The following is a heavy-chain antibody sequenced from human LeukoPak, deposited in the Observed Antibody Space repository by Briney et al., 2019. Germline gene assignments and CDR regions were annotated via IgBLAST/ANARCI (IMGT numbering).Heavy chain of an antibody. D-gene: IGHD3-10*01. CDR1: GGSIINYY. J-gene: IGHJ6*03. V-gene: IGHV4-59*01. CDR2: IYYSGST. Sequence: SETLSLTCTVSGGSIINYYWTWIRQPPGKGLEWIGHIYYSGSTNYNPSLNSRVTISVNTSKKQFSLKLTSVIAADTAVYYCARVAKHFRGGLSFYFMDVWGIGTTVTISS. CDR3: ARVAKHFRGGLSFYFMDV.